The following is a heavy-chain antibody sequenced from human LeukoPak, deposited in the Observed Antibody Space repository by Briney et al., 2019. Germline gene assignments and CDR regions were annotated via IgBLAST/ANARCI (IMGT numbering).Heavy chain of an antibody. Sequence: GGSLRLSCTTSGFAFDDFAMSWVRQPAGKGLEWVGFIRRRAYGGAAEYAASVKGRFIISRDDSKGIAYLPMNSLKTEDTAVYYCSRNGLVDFDYWGQGSRVIVSP. V-gene: IGHV3-49*04. CDR2: IRRRAYGGAA. CDR1: GFAFDDFA. J-gene: IGHJ4*02. CDR3: SRNGLVDFDY.